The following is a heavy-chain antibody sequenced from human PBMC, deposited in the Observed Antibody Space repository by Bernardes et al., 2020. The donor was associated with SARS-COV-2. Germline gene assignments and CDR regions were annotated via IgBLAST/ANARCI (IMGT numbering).Heavy chain of an antibody. CDR1: GFSLSTFAVG. CDR2: IYWDDDK. Sequence: SGPTLVKPTQTLTLTCTFSGFSLSTFAVGVGWIRQPPGKAPEWLALIYWDDDKRYSPSLKSRLTITKDTSKNQVVLTMTNMDPVDTGTYYCAHRRGGYGGNGVGPWGQGTLVTVSS. J-gene: IGHJ5*02. D-gene: IGHD2-15*01. CDR3: AHRRGGYGGNGVGP. V-gene: IGHV2-5*02.